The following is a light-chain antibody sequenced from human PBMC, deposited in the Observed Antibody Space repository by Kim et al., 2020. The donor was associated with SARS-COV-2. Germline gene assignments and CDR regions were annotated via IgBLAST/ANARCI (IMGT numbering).Light chain of an antibody. V-gene: IGLV2-23*02. CDR3: CSYAGNITLV. Sequence: QSALTQPASVSGSPGQSITISCTGTSSNVGNYNLVSWYQQHPNKTPKLMIYEVTKRPSGVSNRFSGSKSGNAASLTISGLQAEDEAVYYCCSYAGNITLVFGGGTQLTVL. CDR2: EVT. J-gene: IGLJ3*02. CDR1: SSNVGNYNL.